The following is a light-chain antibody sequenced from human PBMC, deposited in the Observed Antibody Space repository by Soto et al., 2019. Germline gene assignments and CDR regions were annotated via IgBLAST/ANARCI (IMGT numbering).Light chain of an antibody. CDR2: EVT. V-gene: IGLV2-14*01. Sequence: QSALTQPASVSGSPGESITISCTGSSSDVGGYGYVSWYQQHPGKAPKLMIYEVTSRPSGVSDRFSGSKSGSTASLTISGLQAEDEADYYCSSYTSSSTLVFGGGTQLTVL. J-gene: IGLJ3*02. CDR1: SSDVGGYGY. CDR3: SSYTSSSTLV.